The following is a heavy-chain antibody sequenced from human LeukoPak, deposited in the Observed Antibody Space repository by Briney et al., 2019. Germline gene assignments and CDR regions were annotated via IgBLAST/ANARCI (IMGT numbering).Heavy chain of an antibody. Sequence: GGSLRLSCAASGFTFSSYGIHWVRQTPGKGLEWVAFILYDGSNKYYEDSVKGRFTISRDNAKTSLYLQMSSLRAEDTAVYYCAQLGITMIGGVWGKGTTVTVSS. D-gene: IGHD3-10*02. CDR3: AQLGITMIGGV. CDR2: ILYDGSNK. CDR1: GFTFSSYG. V-gene: IGHV3-33*03. J-gene: IGHJ6*04.